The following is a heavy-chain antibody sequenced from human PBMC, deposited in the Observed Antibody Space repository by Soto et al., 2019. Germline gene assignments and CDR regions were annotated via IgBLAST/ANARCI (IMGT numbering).Heavy chain of an antibody. CDR2: ISGSGGTK. CDR1: GFTFSSYA. V-gene: IGHV3-23*01. Sequence: GGSLRLSCAASGFTFSSYAMTWVRQAPGKGLEWVSGISGSGGTKYYADSVKGRFTISRDNAKNSLYLQMNSLRDEDTAVYYCARDDSSGYYVLPLDYWGQGTLVTVSS. J-gene: IGHJ4*02. D-gene: IGHD3-22*01. CDR3: ARDDSSGYYVLPLDY.